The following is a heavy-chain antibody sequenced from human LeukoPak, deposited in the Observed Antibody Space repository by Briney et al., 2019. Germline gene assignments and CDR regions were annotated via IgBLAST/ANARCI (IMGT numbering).Heavy chain of an antibody. V-gene: IGHV3-11*01. CDR1: GFTFSDYY. Sequence: PGGSLRLSCAASGFTFSDYYMSWIRQAPGKGLEWVSYISSSGSSIYYADSVKGRFTISRDNAKNSLYLQMNSLRAEDTAVYYCASPATYYGSGSYYYWGQGTLVTVSS. J-gene: IGHJ4*02. CDR3: ASPATYYGSGSYYY. CDR2: ISSSGSSI. D-gene: IGHD3-10*01.